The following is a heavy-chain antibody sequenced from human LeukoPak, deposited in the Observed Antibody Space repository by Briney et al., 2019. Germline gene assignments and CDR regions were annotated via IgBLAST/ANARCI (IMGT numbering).Heavy chain of an antibody. V-gene: IGHV4-59*01. J-gene: IGHJ4*02. D-gene: IGHD3-22*01. CDR2: ISYSGNT. CDR1: GDSINTYY. CDR3: ARVDSTGYYRGRGPIDY. Sequence: SEALSLTCTVSGDSINTYYWSWIQQPPGKGLEWIGYISYSGNTNYNPSLKSRVTISVDTSKNQFSLKLTSVTAADTAVYYCARVDSTGYYRGRGPIDYWGQGTLVTVSS.